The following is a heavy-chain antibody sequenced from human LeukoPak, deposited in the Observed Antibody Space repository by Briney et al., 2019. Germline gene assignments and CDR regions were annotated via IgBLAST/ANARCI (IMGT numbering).Heavy chain of an antibody. Sequence: PSETLSLTCAVYGGSFRGYYWSWIRQPPGKGLEWIGEINHSGSTNYNPSLKSRVTISVDTSKNQFSLKLSSVTAADTAVYYCARGKSGSYSRDWFDPWGQGTLVTVSS. J-gene: IGHJ5*02. D-gene: IGHD1-26*01. V-gene: IGHV4-34*01. CDR2: INHSGST. CDR1: GGSFRGYY. CDR3: ARGKSGSYSRDWFDP.